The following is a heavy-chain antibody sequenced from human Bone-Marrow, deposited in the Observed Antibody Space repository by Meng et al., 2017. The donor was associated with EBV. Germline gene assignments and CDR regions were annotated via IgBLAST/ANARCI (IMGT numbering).Heavy chain of an antibody. D-gene: IGHD3-3*01. CDR3: ARDLTNDYFDY. CDR2: INPNSGGT. CDR1: GYTFSGSY. V-gene: IGHV1-2*06. Sequence: QVQLRTSGEEGEKPGATVKVSCKASGYTFSGSYMHWVRQAPGQGPEWMGRINPNSGGTNYAQKFQGGVTMSRDTSISTAYMELSRLRSDDTALYYCARDLTNDYFDYWGQGTLVTVSS. J-gene: IGHJ4*02.